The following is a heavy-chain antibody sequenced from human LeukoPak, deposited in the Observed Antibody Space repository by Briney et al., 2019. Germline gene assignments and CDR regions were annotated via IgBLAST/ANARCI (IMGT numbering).Heavy chain of an antibody. CDR3: ATACGGDCYSPGMNDL. CDR1: GFTFSDSA. D-gene: IGHD2-21*02. Sequence: GGSLRLSCAASGFTFSDSAMHWVRQASGKGLEWVGRIRSKTNNYETAYGESVKGRVTISRDDSRNTAYLQMNSLRAEDTAVYYCATACGGDCYSPGMNDLWGQGTLVTVSS. CDR2: IRSKTNNYET. V-gene: IGHV3-73*01. J-gene: IGHJ4*02.